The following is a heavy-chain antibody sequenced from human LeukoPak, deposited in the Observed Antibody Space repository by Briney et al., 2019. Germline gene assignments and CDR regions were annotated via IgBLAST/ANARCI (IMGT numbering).Heavy chain of an antibody. CDR1: GGSFSGYY. Sequence: SETLSLTCAVYGGSFSGYYWSWIRQPPGKGLEWIGEINHSGSTNYNPSLKSRVTISVDTSKNQFSLKLSSVTAADTAVYYCARGLYDFCSGYYTYYYYGMDVWGQGTTVTVSS. D-gene: IGHD3-3*01. CDR3: ARGLYDFCSGYYTYYYYGMDV. CDR2: INHSGST. V-gene: IGHV4-34*01. J-gene: IGHJ6*02.